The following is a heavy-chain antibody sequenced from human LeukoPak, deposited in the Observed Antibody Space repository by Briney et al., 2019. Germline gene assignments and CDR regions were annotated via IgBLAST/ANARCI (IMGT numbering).Heavy chain of an antibody. CDR3: ARRSRNGLDAFDI. D-gene: IGHD1-14*01. V-gene: IGHV1-2*02. CDR2: IDPNNGDI. Sequence: ASVKVSYKASASTFTGYYLHWVRQAPGQGLEWMGWIDPNNGDIKYAQKFQGRVTMTRDRSISTAYMELSRLTSDDTALYYCARRSRNGLDAFDIWGQGTMVTVSS. J-gene: IGHJ3*02. CDR1: ASTFTGYY.